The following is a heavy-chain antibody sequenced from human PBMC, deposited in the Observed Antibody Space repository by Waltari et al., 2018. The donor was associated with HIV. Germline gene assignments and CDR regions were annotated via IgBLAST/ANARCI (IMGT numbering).Heavy chain of an antibody. CDR3: ARYTTGWYDS. D-gene: IGHD6-19*01. J-gene: IGHJ5*01. V-gene: IGHV7-4-1*02. CDR1: GYTFTNNA. CDR2: INTKTGNP. Sequence: QVQLVQSGSELKKPGASVKVSCKASGYTFTNNAVNWVRQAPGQGLEWMGWINTKTGNPTYAQCFTGRFVFSLDTSVSTAYLQISSLKAEDTAFDDCARYTTGWYDSWGQGTLVTVSS.